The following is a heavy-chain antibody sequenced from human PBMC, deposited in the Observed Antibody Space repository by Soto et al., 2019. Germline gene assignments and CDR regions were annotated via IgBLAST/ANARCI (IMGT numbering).Heavy chain of an antibody. CDR3: ARSRSGAVPDSFAY. CDR2: ISKDGSVI. J-gene: IGHJ4*02. Sequence: GGSLRLSCAASWFMFSRYAMHWVRQDPGKGLEWVAVISKDGSVIYYADSVKGRFTISRDKSKNMVYLQLNSLRDDDTAVFYCARSRSGAVPDSFAYWGQGTLVTVSS. V-gene: IGHV3-30*04. CDR1: WFMFSRYA. D-gene: IGHD3-10*01.